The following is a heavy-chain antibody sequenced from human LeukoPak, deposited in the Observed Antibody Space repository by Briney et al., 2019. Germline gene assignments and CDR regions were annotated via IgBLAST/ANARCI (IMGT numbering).Heavy chain of an antibody. J-gene: IGHJ4*02. CDR2: IKPDGSEK. CDR1: GGSISSSSYY. CDR3: ARDTAGARDY. Sequence: ETLSLTCTVSGGSISSSSYYWGWIRQPPGKGLEWVANIKPDGSEKYYVGSVKGRFTISRDNAKNSLFLQMNSLRAEDTAVYYCARDTAGARDYWGQGTLVTVSS. D-gene: IGHD5-18*01. V-gene: IGHV3-7*01.